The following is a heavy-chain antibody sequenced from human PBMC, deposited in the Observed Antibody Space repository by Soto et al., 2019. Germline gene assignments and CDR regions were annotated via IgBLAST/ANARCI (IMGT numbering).Heavy chain of an antibody. D-gene: IGHD2-21*01. CDR1: GYTFTRYY. Sequence: ASVKVSCKASGYTFTRYYVHWVRQATGQGLEWMGIINPSGGPTKYAQKFQGRVTMTRDTSTSTVYMELRSLSSEDSALYYCAREGHSFDFGGPPYDYWGQGTPVTVSS. V-gene: IGHV1-46*01. CDR2: INPSGGPT. J-gene: IGHJ4*02. CDR3: AREGHSFDFGGPPYDY.